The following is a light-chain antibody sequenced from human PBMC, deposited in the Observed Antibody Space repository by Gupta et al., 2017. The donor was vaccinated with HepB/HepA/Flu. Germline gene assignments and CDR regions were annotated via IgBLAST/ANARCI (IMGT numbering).Light chain of an antibody. J-gene: IGLJ3*02. CDR1: TGTVTSDHF. CDR2: DTT. V-gene: IGLV7-46*01. Sequence: QAVVTQEPSLTVSPGRTVTLTCGSSTGTVTSDHFPYWFQQKPGQAPTTLIYDTTNKNSGTPARFSGSILGGKAALTLSGAQPEDEADYYGLLAYTGTSWVFGGGTKLTVL. CDR3: LLAYTGTSWV.